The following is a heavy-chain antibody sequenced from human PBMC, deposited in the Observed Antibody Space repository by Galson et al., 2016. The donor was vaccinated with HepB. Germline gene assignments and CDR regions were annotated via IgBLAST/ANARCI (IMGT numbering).Heavy chain of an antibody. J-gene: IGHJ4*02. V-gene: IGHV2-5*02. D-gene: IGHD3-10*01. CDR2: IYWDDDK. CDR1: GFSLSTIGVN. Sequence: PALVKPPQTLTLTCNFSGFSLSTIGVNVAWIRQPPGKALEWLALIYWDDDKRYSPSLESRLTVTKDTSKNQVVLTMTNMDLVDTATYYCVHKAFGSGSTYVDYGGQGALVTVSS. CDR3: VHKAFGSGSTYVDY.